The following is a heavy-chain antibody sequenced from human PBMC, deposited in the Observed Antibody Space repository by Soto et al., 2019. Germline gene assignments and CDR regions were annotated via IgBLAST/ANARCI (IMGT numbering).Heavy chain of an antibody. Sequence: PSETLSLTCIVSGGSISGYYWSWIRQTPGTGLEWIGYIYYNGRTNFNPSLKSRATISLDTSKNQFSLQLTSVTAADTAVYYCARVMGKNWFDVWGQGTLVTVSS. CDR2: IYYNGRT. D-gene: IGHD7-27*01. V-gene: IGHV4-59*13. J-gene: IGHJ5*02. CDR3: ARVMGKNWFDV. CDR1: GGSISGYY.